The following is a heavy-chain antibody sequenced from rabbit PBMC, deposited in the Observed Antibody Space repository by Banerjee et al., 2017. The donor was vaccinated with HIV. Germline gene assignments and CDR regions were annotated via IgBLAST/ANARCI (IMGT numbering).Heavy chain of an antibody. CDR3: ARFGSNDYSINL. CDR2: IYAGGSGNT. J-gene: IGHJ4*01. V-gene: IGHV1S45*01. Sequence: EESGGDLVKPEGSLTLTCTASGLSFSSTYWICWVRQAPGKGLEWIACIYAGGSGNTYYANWAKGRFTISKTSSTTVTLQMTSLTAADTATYFCARFGSNDYSINLWGPGTLVTVS. D-gene: IGHD1-1*01. CDR1: GLSFSSTYW.